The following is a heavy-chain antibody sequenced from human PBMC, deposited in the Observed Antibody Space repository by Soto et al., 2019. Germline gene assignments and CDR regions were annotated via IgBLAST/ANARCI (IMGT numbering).Heavy chain of an antibody. Sequence: SVKVSCKASGGTFSSYAISWVRQAPGQGLEWMGGIIPIFGTANYAQKFQGRVTITADESTSTAYMELSSLRSEDTAVYYCARTITIFGVVSWFDYWGQGTLVTVSS. V-gene: IGHV1-69*13. J-gene: IGHJ4*02. CDR3: ARTITIFGVVSWFDY. CDR2: IIPIFGTA. D-gene: IGHD3-3*01. CDR1: GGTFSSYA.